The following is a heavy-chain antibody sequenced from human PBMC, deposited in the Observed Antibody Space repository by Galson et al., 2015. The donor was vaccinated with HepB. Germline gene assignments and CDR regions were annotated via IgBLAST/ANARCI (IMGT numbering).Heavy chain of an antibody. CDR3: ERVNCYDSSTHEGIAFDI. J-gene: IGHJ3*02. CDR1: GYTFTGYY. D-gene: IGHD3-22*01. Sequence: SVKVSCKASGYTFTGYYMHWVRQAPGQGLEWMGWINPNSGGTNYAQKFQGWVTMTRDTSISTAYMELSRLRSDDTAVYYCERVNCYDSSTHEGIAFDIWGQGTMVTVSS. V-gene: IGHV1-2*04. CDR2: INPNSGGT.